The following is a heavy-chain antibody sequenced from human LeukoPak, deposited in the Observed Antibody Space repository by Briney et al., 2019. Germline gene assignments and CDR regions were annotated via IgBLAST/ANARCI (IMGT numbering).Heavy chain of an antibody. Sequence: GGSLRLSCAASGFTFSIYEMNWVRQAPGKGLEWISYISSGGTIYYAESVKGRFTISRDNAKNSLYLQMNSLRAEDTAIYYCARDVKGQYQDAFDIWGQGTMVTVSS. CDR3: ARDVKGQYQDAFDI. J-gene: IGHJ3*02. CDR1: GFTFSIYE. D-gene: IGHD2-2*01. CDR2: ISSGGTI. V-gene: IGHV3-48*03.